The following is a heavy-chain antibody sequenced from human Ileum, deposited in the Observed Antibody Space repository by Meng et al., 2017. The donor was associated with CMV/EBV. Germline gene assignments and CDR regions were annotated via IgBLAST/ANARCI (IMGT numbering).Heavy chain of an antibody. CDR2: IYYSGST. CDR1: GFIFSDYY. V-gene: IGHV4-38-2*01. CDR3: ARVGYCSSTSC. D-gene: IGHD2-2*03. Sequence: ESLKISCAASGFIFSDYYMSWIRQAPGKGLEWIGSIYYSGSTYYNPSLKSRVTISVDTSKNQFSLKLSSVTAADTAVYYCARVGYCSSTSCWGQGTLVTVSS. J-gene: IGHJ4*02.